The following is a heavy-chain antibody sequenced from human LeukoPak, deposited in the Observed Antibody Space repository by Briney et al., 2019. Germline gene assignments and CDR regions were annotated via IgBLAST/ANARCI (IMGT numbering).Heavy chain of an antibody. CDR1: GFTFSNSA. CDR3: ARETAYYYDSSGYIFY. CDR2: VSGSGDTT. V-gene: IGHV3-23*01. J-gene: IGHJ4*02. Sequence: PGGSLRLSCAASGFTFSNSAMSWVRQAPGKGLAWVSAVSGSGDTTYYADSVQGRFTISRDNAKNSLYLQMNSLRAEDTAVYYCARETAYYYDSSGYIFYWGQGTLVTVSS. D-gene: IGHD3-22*01.